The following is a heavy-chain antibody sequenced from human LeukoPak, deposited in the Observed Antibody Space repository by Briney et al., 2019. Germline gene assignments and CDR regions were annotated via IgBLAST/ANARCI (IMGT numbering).Heavy chain of an antibody. CDR2: IKQDGSDK. CDR1: GFTFSNHW. CDR3: ARGQWVAY. D-gene: IGHD2-15*01. V-gene: IGHV3-7*01. Sequence: PGGSLRLSCAAAGFTFSNHWMSWVRQTPGKGLEWVANIKQDGSDKYYVDSVKGRFTISRDNAKNSLYLQMNNPRAEDTAVYYCARGQWVAYWGQGTLVTVSS. J-gene: IGHJ4*02.